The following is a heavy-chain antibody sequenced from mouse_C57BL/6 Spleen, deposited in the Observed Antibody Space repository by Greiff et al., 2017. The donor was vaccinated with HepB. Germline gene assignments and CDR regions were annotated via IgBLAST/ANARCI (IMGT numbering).Heavy chain of an antibody. D-gene: IGHD1-1*01. J-gene: IGHJ2*01. CDR2: IYPGDGDT. CDR1: GYAFSSSW. CDR3: ARGYYGSSYDDY. Sequence: VQLQQSGPELVKPGASVKISCKASGYAFSSSWMNWVKQRPGKGLEWIGRIYPGDGDTNYNGKFKGKATLTADKSSSTAYMQLSSLTSEDSAVYFWARGYYGSSYDDYWGQGTTLTVSS. V-gene: IGHV1-82*01.